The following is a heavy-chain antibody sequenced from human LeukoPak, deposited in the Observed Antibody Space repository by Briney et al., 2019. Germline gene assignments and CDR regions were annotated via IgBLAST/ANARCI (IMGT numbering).Heavy chain of an antibody. D-gene: IGHD2-8*01. CDR1: GGSISSSSYY. CDR2: IYYSGST. CDR3: ATSVSRTNGVRPPWY. V-gene: IGHV4-39*01. Sequence: TSETLSLTCTVSGGSISSSSYYWGWIRQPPEKGLEWIGSIYYSGSTYYNPSLKSRVTISVDTSKNQFSLKLSSVTAADTAVYYCATSVSRTNGVRPPWYWGQGTLVTVSS. J-gene: IGHJ4*02.